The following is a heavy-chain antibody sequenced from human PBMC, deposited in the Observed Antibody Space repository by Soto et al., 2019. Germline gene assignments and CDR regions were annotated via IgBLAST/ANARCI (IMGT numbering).Heavy chain of an antibody. CDR1: GGSISSYY. CDR3: ARYRDDFWSGYFRWFDP. V-gene: IGHV4-59*01. D-gene: IGHD3-3*01. CDR2: IYYSGST. Sequence: SETLSLTCTVSGGSISSYYWSWIRQPPGKGLEWIGYIYYSGSTNYKPSLKSRVTISVDTSKNQFSLKLSSVIAADTAVYYCARYRDDFWSGYFRWFDPWGQGTLDTVSS. J-gene: IGHJ5*02.